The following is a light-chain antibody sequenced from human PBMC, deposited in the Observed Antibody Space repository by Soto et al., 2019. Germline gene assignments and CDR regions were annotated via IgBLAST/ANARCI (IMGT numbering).Light chain of an antibody. CDR3: QQDYNLPGT. J-gene: IGKJ1*01. Sequence: EIVMTQSPATLSLSPGERATLSCRASQSVSSSYLSWYQQKPGQAPRLLNYGASTRATGIPARFSGSGSGTDFTLTISSLQPEDFAVYYCQQDYNLPGTFGQGNKV. V-gene: IGKV3D-7*01. CDR1: QSVSSSY. CDR2: GAS.